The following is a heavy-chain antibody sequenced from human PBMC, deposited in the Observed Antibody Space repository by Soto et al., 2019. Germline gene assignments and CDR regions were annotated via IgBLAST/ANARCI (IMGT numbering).Heavy chain of an antibody. CDR1: GFTFSSYA. CDR3: ARARGEFDY. D-gene: IGHD3-16*01. J-gene: IGHJ4*02. Sequence: GGSLRLSCAASGFTFSSYAMHWVRQAPGKGLEWVAVISYDGSNKYYADSVKGRFTISRDNSKNTLYLQMNSLRAEDTAVYYCARARGEFDYWGQGTLVTVSS. V-gene: IGHV3-30-3*01. CDR2: ISYDGSNK.